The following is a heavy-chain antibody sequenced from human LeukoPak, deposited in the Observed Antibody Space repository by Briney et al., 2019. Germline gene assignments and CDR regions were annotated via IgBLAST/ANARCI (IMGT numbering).Heavy chain of an antibody. CDR1: GFTFSSYS. CDR2: ISSSSSYI. CDR3: ARVHPSIAVAGKRGFWDY. V-gene: IGHV3-21*01. D-gene: IGHD6-19*01. J-gene: IGHJ4*02. Sequence: GSLRLSCAASGFTFSSYSMNWVRQAPGKGLEWVSSISSSSSYIYYADSVKGRFTISRDNAKNSLYLQMNSLRAQDTAVYYCARVHPSIAVAGKRGFWDYWGQGTLVTVSS.